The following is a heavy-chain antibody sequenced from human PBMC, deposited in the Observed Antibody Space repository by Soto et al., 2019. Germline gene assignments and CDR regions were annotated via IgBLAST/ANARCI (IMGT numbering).Heavy chain of an antibody. V-gene: IGHV4-59*08. D-gene: IGHD3-10*01. CDR1: GGSISSYY. Sequence: SETLSLTCTVSGGSISSYYWSWIRQPPGKGLEWIGYIYYSGSTNYNPSLKSRVTISVDTSKNQFSLKLSSVTAADTAVYYCARHNGGDDTMVRGVRYYYYYMDVWGKGTTVTV. J-gene: IGHJ6*03. CDR3: ARHNGGDDTMVRGVRYYYYYMDV. CDR2: IYYSGST.